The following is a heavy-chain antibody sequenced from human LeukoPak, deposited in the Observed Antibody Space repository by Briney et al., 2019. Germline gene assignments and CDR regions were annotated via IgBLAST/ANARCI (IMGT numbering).Heavy chain of an antibody. CDR1: GGSISSGGYL. CDR2: IYHGGNT. V-gene: IGHV4-31*03. D-gene: IGHD3-10*01. J-gene: IGHJ5*02. Sequence: PSETLSLTCTVSGGSISSGGYLWSWIRQNPGKGLEWIGYIYHGGNTYYNPSPKSRVTITVDTSKNQFSLKLSSVTAADTAVYCCARVRYYGSGEEIDPWGQGTLVTVSS. CDR3: ARVRYYGSGEEIDP.